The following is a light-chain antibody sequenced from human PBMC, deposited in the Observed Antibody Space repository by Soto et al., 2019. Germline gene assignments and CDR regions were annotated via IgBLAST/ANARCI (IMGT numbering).Light chain of an antibody. J-gene: IGKJ1*01. V-gene: IGKV3-15*01. CDR2: DAS. CDR3: QQYNNWQT. Sequence: EVVMTQSPATLSVSPGERATLPGGAGQGVGGNLAWSQQKPGQAPRLLIYDASTRATGIPARFSGSGSGTEFTLTISSLQSEDFAFYYCQQYNNWQTSGQGTK. CDR1: QGVGGN.